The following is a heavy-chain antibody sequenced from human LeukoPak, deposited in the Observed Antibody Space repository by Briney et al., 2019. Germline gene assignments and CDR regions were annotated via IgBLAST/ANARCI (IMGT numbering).Heavy chain of an antibody. V-gene: IGHV3-49*04. CDR2: IRSKAYGGTT. Sequence: GGSLRLSCTASGYTFGDYAMSWVRQAPRKGLEWVGFIRSKAYGGTTEYAASVKGRFTISRDDSKSIAYLQMHSLKTEDTAVYYCTREDAFDIWGQGTMVTVSS. J-gene: IGHJ3*02. CDR3: TREDAFDI. CDR1: GYTFGDYA.